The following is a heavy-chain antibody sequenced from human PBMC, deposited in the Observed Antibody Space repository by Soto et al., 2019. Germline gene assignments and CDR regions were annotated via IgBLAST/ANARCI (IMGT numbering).Heavy chain of an antibody. CDR2: SIPISGVP. Sequence: QGQLVQSGAEMRKPGFSVKVSCTASGDIFTKYTISCGRQAPGQVLEWMGGSIPISGVPNYAQKFRGRVTITADESTSTVYMELGRLRSDDTAIYNCARDFHCTADCYHGGWYDPWGQGTLVNASS. CDR3: ARDFHCTADCYHGGWYDP. J-gene: IGHJ5*02. V-gene: IGHV1-69*12. CDR1: GDIFTKYT. D-gene: IGHD2-8*02.